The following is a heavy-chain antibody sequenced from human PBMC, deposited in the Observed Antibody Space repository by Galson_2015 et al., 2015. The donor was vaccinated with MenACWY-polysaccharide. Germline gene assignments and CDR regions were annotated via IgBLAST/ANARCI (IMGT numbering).Heavy chain of an antibody. CDR3: ARGNSGLDV. CDR2: ISKSGDSI. V-gene: IGHV3-11*01. J-gene: IGHJ6*02. Sequence: SLRLSCAASGFSLGAWYMSWIRQAPGKGLEWLSYISKSGDSIYYADSVKGRFTISRDNASNSLYLKVNSLEAEDTAIYYCARGNSGLDVWGQGTTVTVSS. CDR1: GFSLGAWY.